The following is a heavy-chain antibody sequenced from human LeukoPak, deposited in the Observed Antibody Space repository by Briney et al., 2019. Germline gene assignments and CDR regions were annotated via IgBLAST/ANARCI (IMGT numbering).Heavy chain of an antibody. D-gene: IGHD1-7*01. Sequence: SVKVSCKASGGTFSSYAISWVRQAPGQGLEWMGGIIPIFGTANYAQKFQGRVTITADKSTSTAYMELSSLRSEDTAVYYCATVAGSYNWNYGSSFDYWGQGTLVPVSS. CDR2: IIPIFGTA. CDR1: GGTFSSYA. J-gene: IGHJ4*02. CDR3: ATVAGSYNWNYGSSFDY. V-gene: IGHV1-69*06.